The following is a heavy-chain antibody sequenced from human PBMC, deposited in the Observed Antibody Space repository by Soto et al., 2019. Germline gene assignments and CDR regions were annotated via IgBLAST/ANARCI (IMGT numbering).Heavy chain of an antibody. D-gene: IGHD3-9*01. J-gene: IGHJ6*03. CDR2: INAGNGNT. CDR3: ARRTRHYDILTGYNYYYMDV. CDR1: GYTFTSYA. V-gene: IGHV1-3*01. Sequence: QVQLVQSGAEVKKPGASVKVSCKASGYTFTSYAMHWVRQAPGQRLEWMGWINAGNGNTKYSQKFQGRVTITRDTSASTTKMGLSSLRSEDTALYYCARRTRHYDILTGYNYYYMDVWGKGTTVTVSS.